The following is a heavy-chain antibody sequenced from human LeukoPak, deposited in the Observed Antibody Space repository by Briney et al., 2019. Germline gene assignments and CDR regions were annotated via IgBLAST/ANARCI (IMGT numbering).Heavy chain of an antibody. CDR2: IKQDGNEK. CDR1: GFTFTTYW. D-gene: IGHD2-21*01. Sequence: GGSLRLSCAASGFTFTTYWMSWVRQAPGKGLEWVANIKQDGNEKYYVDSVKGRFTISRDNAKNPLYLQMNSLRAEDTAVYYCARGSRYCGGDCFDYWGQGTLVTVSS. CDR3: ARGSRYCGGDCFDY. V-gene: IGHV3-7*01. J-gene: IGHJ4*02.